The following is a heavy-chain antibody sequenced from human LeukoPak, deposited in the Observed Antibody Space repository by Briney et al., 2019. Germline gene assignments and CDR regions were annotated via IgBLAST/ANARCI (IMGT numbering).Heavy chain of an antibody. V-gene: IGHV4-39*07. D-gene: IGHD3-22*01. CDR3: ARAPHFFDTSGSRYYFDY. CDR1: GGSIINSNYY. J-gene: IGHJ4*02. Sequence: ETLSLTFTVSGGSIINSNYYWGWIRQPPGKGLEWIGSIYYSGNTYYSPSLMSRVTISVDTSKNQFSLILRSVTAADTAVYYCARAPHFFDTSGSRYYFDYWGQGALVTVSS. CDR2: IYYSGNT.